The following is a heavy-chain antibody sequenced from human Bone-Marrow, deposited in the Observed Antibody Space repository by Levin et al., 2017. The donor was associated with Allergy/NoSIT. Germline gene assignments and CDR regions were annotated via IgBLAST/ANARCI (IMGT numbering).Heavy chain of an antibody. CDR2: IYYRGTT. D-gene: IGHD2-8*02. CDR3: ARIPWSERKHYFDY. V-gene: IGHV4-31*03. J-gene: IGHJ4*02. CDR1: GGSINNIGYF. Sequence: SETLSLTCTVSGGSINNIGYFWSWIRQHPGKGLEWLGHIYYRGTTNYNPSLQSRVIISIDTPKNQFSLRLSSVTAADTAVYYCARIPWSERKHYFDYWGQGILVAVSS.